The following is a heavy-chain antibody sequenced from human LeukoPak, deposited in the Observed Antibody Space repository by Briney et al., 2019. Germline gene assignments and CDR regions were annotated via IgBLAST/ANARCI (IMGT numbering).Heavy chain of an antibody. D-gene: IGHD6-13*01. V-gene: IGHV4-39*07. CDR2: IYYSGST. J-gene: IGHJ4*02. CDR1: GGSISSSSYY. CDR3: ATGGYYYGN. Sequence: PSETLSLTCTVSGGSISSSSYYWGWIRQPPGKGLEWIGSIYYSGSTYYNPSLKSRVTISLDTSKNQFSLKLSSVTAADTAVYYCATGGYYYGNWGQGTLVTVSS.